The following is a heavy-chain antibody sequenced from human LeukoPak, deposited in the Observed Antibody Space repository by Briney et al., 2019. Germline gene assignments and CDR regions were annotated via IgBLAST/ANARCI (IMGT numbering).Heavy chain of an antibody. Sequence: SETLSLTCAVYGGSFSGYYWSWIRQPPGKGLEWIGSIYYSGSTYYNPSLKSRVTISVDTSKNQFSLKLSSVTAADTAVYYCARDITMVRGTFDYWGQGTLVTVSS. CDR1: GGSFSGYY. J-gene: IGHJ4*02. CDR3: ARDITMVRGTFDY. CDR2: IYYSGST. V-gene: IGHV4-34*01. D-gene: IGHD3-10*01.